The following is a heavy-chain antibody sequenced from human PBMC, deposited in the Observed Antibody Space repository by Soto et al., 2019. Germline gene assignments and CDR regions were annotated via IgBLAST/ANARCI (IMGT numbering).Heavy chain of an antibody. J-gene: IGHJ4*01. CDR1: AGSMSIGGYY. D-gene: IGHD6-13*01. CDR2: LHYSGST. Sequence: SETLSLTCSVWAGSMSIGGYYWSWIRHPPGKGLEWIGFLHYSGSTLYSPSLKRRVTISIETSESQFSLKLSSVTAADTAVYYCGRGKGNDDSSSWFYWGQGTPVTVS. CDR3: GRGKGNDDSSSWFY. V-gene: IGHV4-31*03.